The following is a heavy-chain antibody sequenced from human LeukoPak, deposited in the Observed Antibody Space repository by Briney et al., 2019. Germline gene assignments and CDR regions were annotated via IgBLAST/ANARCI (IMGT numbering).Heavy chain of an antibody. J-gene: IGHJ4*02. D-gene: IGHD5-12*01. V-gene: IGHV3-74*01. CDR3: ARGRSGHYFDY. Sequence: GGSLRLSCAASGFTFSNFRMHWVRQAPGKGLVWVSRINSDGSSTSYADSVRGRVTISRDNAKKTLYLQMNSLRAEDTAVYYCARGRSGHYFDYWGQGTLVTVSS. CDR2: INSDGSST. CDR1: GFTFSNFR.